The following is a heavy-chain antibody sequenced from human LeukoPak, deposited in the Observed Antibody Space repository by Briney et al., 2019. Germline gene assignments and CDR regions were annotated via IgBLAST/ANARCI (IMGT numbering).Heavy chain of an antibody. Sequence: GGSLRLSCAASGFSFSSYIMNWVRQAPGKGLEWVSHISSSSSTIYYADSVKGRFTISRDNAKNSLYLQMNSLRAEDTAVYYCAREIAVAGNDYWGQGTLVTVSS. CDR1: GFSFSSYI. CDR3: AREIAVAGNDY. J-gene: IGHJ4*02. CDR2: ISSSSSTI. D-gene: IGHD6-19*01. V-gene: IGHV3-48*04.